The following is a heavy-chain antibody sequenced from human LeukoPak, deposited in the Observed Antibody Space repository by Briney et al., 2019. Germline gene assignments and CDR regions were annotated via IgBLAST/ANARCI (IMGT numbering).Heavy chain of an antibody. J-gene: IGHJ4*02. Sequence: SETLSLTCTVSGGSISSYYWSRIRQPPGKGLEWIGYIYYSGSTNYNPSLKSRVTISVDTSKNQFSLKLSSVTAADTAVYYCARGYCSSTSCYRQVGYWGQGTLVTVSS. CDR2: IYYSGST. CDR3: ARGYCSSTSCYRQVGY. D-gene: IGHD2-2*02. CDR1: GGSISSYY. V-gene: IGHV4-59*01.